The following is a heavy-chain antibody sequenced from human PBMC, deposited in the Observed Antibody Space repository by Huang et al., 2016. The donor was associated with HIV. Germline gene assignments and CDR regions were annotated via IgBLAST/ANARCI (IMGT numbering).Heavy chain of an antibody. J-gene: IGHJ6*03. V-gene: IGHV4-34*01. CDR3: ARGKGGYYYYYMDV. Sequence: QVQLQQWGAGLLRPSETLSLTCAVYGGSFSGYYGTWIRHPPGKGLGWIGEINHSGSTNDNPPLKSRVTISVDTSRNQFSLTLTAVTAADTAVYYCARGKGGYYYYYMDVWGKGTTVTVSS. CDR1: GGSFSGYY. CDR2: INHSGST.